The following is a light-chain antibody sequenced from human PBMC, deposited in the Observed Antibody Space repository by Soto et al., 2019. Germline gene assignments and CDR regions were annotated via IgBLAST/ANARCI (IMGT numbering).Light chain of an antibody. CDR2: GNS. CDR1: SSNIGAGYD. Sequence: QSVLTQPPSVSGAPGQRVTISCTGSSSNIGAGYDVHWYQQLPGTAPKLLIYGNSNRPSGVPVRFSGSKSGTSASLAITGLQAEDEADYYCQSYDSSVSKVVFGGGTKLTVL. J-gene: IGLJ2*01. V-gene: IGLV1-40*01. CDR3: QSYDSSVSKVV.